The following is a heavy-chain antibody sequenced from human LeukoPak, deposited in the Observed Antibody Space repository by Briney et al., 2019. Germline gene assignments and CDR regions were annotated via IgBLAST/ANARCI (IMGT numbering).Heavy chain of an antibody. V-gene: IGHV3-49*04. CDR1: GFTFGEYA. Sequence: PGRSLRLSCTTSGFTFGEYAMSWVRQAPGKGLEWVGFIRSKPYGGTTEYAASVKGRFTISRDDSKSIAYLQMNSLKTEDTAVYHCNRWHISGVSYSNVWGQGTLVTVSS. CDR3: NRWHISGVSYSNV. CDR2: IRSKPYGGTT. D-gene: IGHD2-15*01. J-gene: IGHJ4*02.